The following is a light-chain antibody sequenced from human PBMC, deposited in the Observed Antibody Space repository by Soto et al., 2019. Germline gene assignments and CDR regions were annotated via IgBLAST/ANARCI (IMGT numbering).Light chain of an antibody. Sequence: DIQMPQSPSSLSTSVGDRVTITCRASQYINNYLNWYQQKPGKAPKLLIFASYNLQSGVPSRFSGSGSGTDFTLTISSLQPEDFATYYCQQSYSTPPYTFVQGNKRDMK. CDR3: QQSYSTPPYT. CDR1: QYINNY. CDR2: ASY. J-gene: IGKJ2*01. V-gene: IGKV1-39*01.